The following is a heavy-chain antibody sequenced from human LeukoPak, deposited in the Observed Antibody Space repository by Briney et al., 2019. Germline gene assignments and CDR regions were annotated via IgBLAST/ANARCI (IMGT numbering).Heavy chain of an antibody. D-gene: IGHD6-19*01. CDR3: ARDSSSGWRPFDY. Sequence: SETLSLTCTVSGGSISSYYWSWIRQPPGKRLEWIGYISYSGSTNYNPSLKSRVNLSVDTSKNQFSLKLSSVTAADTAVYYCARDSSSGWRPFDYWGQGTLVTVSS. V-gene: IGHV4-59*01. CDR2: ISYSGST. CDR1: GGSISSYY. J-gene: IGHJ4*02.